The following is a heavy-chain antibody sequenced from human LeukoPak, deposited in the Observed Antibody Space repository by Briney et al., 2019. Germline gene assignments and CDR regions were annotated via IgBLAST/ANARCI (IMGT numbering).Heavy chain of an antibody. J-gene: IGHJ3*02. CDR3: ARHEEPDAFDI. D-gene: IGHD1-14*01. V-gene: IGHV4-30-2*01. CDR1: GGSISSGGYS. Sequence: PSQTLSLTCAVSGGSISSGGYSWSWIRQPPGKSLEWIGYIYHSGSTYYNPSLKSRVTISVDMSKNQFSLKLSSVTAADTAVYYCARHEEPDAFDIWGQGTMVTVSS. CDR2: IYHSGST.